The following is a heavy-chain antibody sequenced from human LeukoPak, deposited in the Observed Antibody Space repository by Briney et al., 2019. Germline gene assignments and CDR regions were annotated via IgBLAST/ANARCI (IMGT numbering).Heavy chain of an antibody. D-gene: IGHD2-15*01. CDR3: ARGLLHGRRRYDY. J-gene: IGHJ4*02. V-gene: IGHV4-39*07. CDR2: IYYSGST. Sequence: SETLSLTCTVSGGSISSSSYYWGWIRQPPGKGLEWIGSIYYSGSTYYNPSLKSRVTISVDTSKDQFSLKLSSVTAADTAVYYCARGLLHGRRRYDYWGQGTLVTVSS. CDR1: GGSISSSSYY.